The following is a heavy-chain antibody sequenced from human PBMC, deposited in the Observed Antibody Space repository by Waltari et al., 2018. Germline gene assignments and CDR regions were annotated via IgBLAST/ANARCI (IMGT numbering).Heavy chain of an antibody. CDR1: GFTFSSSA. J-gene: IGHJ4*02. V-gene: IGHV3-30-3*01. Sequence: QVQLVESGGGVVQPGRSLRHPCASSGFTFSSSAMHWVRQAPGKGLEWVAVISYDGSNKYYADSVKGRFTISRDNSKNTLYLQMNSLRAEDTAVYYCAMAWSANDYWGQGTLVTVSS. CDR3: AMAWSANDY. D-gene: IGHD1-26*01. CDR2: ISYDGSNK.